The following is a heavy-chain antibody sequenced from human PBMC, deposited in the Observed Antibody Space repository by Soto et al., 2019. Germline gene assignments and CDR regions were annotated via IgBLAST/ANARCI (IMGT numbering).Heavy chain of an antibody. CDR1: GFTFSSYW. D-gene: IGHD6-13*01. Sequence: GGSLRLSCAASGFTFSSYWMSWVRQAPGKGLEWVANIKQDGSEKYYVDSVKGRFTISRDNAKNSLYLQMNSLRAEDTAVYYCARDKTPIAAADHQKTKYYYYGMDVWGQGTTVTVSS. CDR3: ARDKTPIAAADHQKTKYYYYGMDV. J-gene: IGHJ6*02. CDR2: IKQDGSEK. V-gene: IGHV3-7*01.